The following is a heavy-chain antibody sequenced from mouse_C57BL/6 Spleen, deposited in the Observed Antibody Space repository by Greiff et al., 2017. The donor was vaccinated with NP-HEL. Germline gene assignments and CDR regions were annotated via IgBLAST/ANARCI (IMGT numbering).Heavy chain of an antibody. Sequence: EVQGVESGGDLVKPGGSLKLSCAASGFTFSSYGMSWVRQTPDKRLEWVATISSGGSYTYYPDSVKGRFTISRDNAKNTLYLQMSSLKSEDTAMYYCARDLYYYGSSNYAMDYWGQGTSVTVSS. CDR3: ARDLYYYGSSNYAMDY. CDR1: GFTFSSYG. CDR2: ISSGGSYT. D-gene: IGHD1-1*01. V-gene: IGHV5-6*01. J-gene: IGHJ4*01.